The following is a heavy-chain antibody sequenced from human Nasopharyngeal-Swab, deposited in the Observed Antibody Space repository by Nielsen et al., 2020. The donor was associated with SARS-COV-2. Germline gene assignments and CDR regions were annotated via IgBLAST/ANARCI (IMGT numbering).Heavy chain of an antibody. Sequence: GESLKISCAASGFTFSDYYMSWIRQAPGEGLEWVSYISSSGSTIYYADSVKGRFTISRDNAKNSLYLQMNSLRAEDTAVYYCARKAGLLPYYMDVWGKGTTVTVSS. V-gene: IGHV3-11*04. J-gene: IGHJ6*03. CDR3: ARKAGLLPYYMDV. D-gene: IGHD2-15*01. CDR2: ISSSGSTI. CDR1: GFTFSDYY.